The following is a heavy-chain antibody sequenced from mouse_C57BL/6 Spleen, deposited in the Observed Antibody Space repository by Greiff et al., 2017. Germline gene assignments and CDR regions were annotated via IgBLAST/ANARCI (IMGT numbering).Heavy chain of an antibody. CDR2: IDPANGNT. CDR3: ARSYDYPGYYYAMDY. CDR1: GFNIKNTY. V-gene: IGHV14-3*01. J-gene: IGHJ4*01. Sequence: EVKLVESVAELVRPGASVKLSCTASGFNIKNTYMHWVKQRPEQGLEWIGRIDPANGNTKYAPKFQGKATITADTSSNTAYLQLSSLTSEDTAIYYCARSYDYPGYYYAMDYWGQGTSVTVSS. D-gene: IGHD2-4*01.